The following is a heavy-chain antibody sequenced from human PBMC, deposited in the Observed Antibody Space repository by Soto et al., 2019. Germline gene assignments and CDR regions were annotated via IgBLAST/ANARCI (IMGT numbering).Heavy chain of an antibody. D-gene: IGHD3-10*01. Sequence: ASVKVSCKASGYTFTSYDINWVRQAPGQGLEWMGWMNPYNGNTGYAQNFQGRVTMTRNTSISTACMELSSLRSDDTAVYYCARGPGDLGYFDYWGQGALVTV. V-gene: IGHV1-8*01. CDR2: MNPYNGNT. J-gene: IGHJ4*02. CDR1: GYTFTSYD. CDR3: ARGPGDLGYFDY.